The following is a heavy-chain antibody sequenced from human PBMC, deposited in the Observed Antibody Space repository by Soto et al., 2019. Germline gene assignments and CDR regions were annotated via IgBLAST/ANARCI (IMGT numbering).Heavy chain of an antibody. D-gene: IGHD1-26*01. CDR3: AREEPGGVYYYYYYYGMDV. Sequence: QVQLVQSGAEVKKPGSSVKVSCKASGGTISSYAISWVRQAPGQGLEWMGGIIPIFGTANYAQKFQGRVTITADKSTSTAYMELSSLRSEDTAVYYCAREEPGGVYYYYYYYGMDVWGQGTTVTVSS. J-gene: IGHJ6*02. V-gene: IGHV1-69*06. CDR1: GGTISSYA. CDR2: IIPIFGTA.